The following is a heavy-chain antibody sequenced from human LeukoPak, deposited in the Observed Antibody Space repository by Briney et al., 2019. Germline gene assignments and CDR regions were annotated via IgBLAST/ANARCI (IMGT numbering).Heavy chain of an antibody. CDR1: GFTFSDYS. J-gene: IGHJ4*02. CDR3: ARDYKYAFDN. Sequence: PGGSLTLSCAASGFTFSDYSMKWVRQAPGKGLEWISYIGIDSGNTNYADSVKGRFTISGDKAKNSLYLQMNSLRVEDTAVYYCARDYKYAFDNWGQGTLVTVSS. V-gene: IGHV3-48*01. CDR2: IGIDSGNT. D-gene: IGHD5-24*01.